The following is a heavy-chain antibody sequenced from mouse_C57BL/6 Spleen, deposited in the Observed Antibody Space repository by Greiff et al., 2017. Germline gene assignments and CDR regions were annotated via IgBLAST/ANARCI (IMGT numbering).Heavy chain of an antibody. CDR1: GYTFTDYN. V-gene: IGHV1-18*01. Sequence: EVQLQQSGPELVKPGASVKIPCKASGYTFTDYNMDWVKQSHGKRLEWIGGIIPSSGSTIYNQKFKGKATLTVDKSSSTAYMVLSSLTSDDTAVYYCARRQDNSGCFAYWGQGTTLTVSA. D-gene: IGHD3-2*02. CDR3: ARRQDNSGCFAY. J-gene: IGHJ2*01. CDR2: IIPSSGST.